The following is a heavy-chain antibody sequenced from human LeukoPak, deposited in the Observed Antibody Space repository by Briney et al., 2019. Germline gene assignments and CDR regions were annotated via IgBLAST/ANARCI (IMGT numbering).Heavy chain of an antibody. CDR2: IGAYNGNT. Sequence: AASVKVSCKASGYTFTSYGISWVRPAPGQGLEWMGWIGAYNGNTNYAQKLQGRATMTRDTSTSTVYMELRSLRSDDTAVYYCARTGFPITMVRGVNDYWGQGTLVTVSS. D-gene: IGHD3-10*01. J-gene: IGHJ4*02. V-gene: IGHV1-18*01. CDR3: ARTGFPITMVRGVNDY. CDR1: GYTFTSYG.